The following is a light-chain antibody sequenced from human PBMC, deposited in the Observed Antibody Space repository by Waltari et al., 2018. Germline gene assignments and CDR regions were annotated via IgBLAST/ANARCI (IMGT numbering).Light chain of an antibody. J-gene: IGKJ4*01. CDR1: QTIRTTY. V-gene: IGKV3-20*01. CDR3: QQYDVSPLT. CDR2: GAF. Sequence: EIVLTQSPGTLSLSPGEGATLSCMTSQTIRTTYLAWYQQKPGQAPTLLIYGAFTRATGIPDRFTCSGSGTDFSLTISSLEPEDFATYYCQQYDVSPLTFGGGTKVEIK.